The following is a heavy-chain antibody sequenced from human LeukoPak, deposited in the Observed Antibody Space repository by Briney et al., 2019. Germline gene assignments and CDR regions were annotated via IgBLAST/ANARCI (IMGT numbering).Heavy chain of an antibody. CDR1: GGTFSSYA. D-gene: IGHD6-6*01. V-gene: IGHV1-46*01. CDR2: IDPSGGST. CDR3: ARGRAARLYFDY. J-gene: IGHJ4*02. Sequence: ASVKVSCKASGGTFSSYAISWVRQAPEQGLEWMGIIDPSGGSTSYAQKFQGRVTMTRDTSTSTVYMELSSLRSEDTAVYYCARGRAARLYFDYWGQGTLVTVSS.